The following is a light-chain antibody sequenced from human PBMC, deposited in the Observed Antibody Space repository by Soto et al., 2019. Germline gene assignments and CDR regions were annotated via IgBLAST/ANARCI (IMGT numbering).Light chain of an antibody. CDR1: SSDVGGYNY. Sequence: QSALTQPPSASGSPGQSVTISCTGTSSDVGGYNYVSWYQQHPGQAPKLMIYEVYKRPSGVPDRFSGSKSGNTASLTVSGLQAGDEADYYCNSYAGSNIVFGTGTKVTVL. CDR2: EVY. J-gene: IGLJ1*01. V-gene: IGLV2-8*01. CDR3: NSYAGSNIV.